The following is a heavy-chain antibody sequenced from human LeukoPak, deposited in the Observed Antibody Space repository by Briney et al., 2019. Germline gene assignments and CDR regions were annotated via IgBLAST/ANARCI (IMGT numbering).Heavy chain of an antibody. D-gene: IGHD2-15*01. CDR3: ARDKARYCSGGSCYSLDY. Sequence: GGSLRLSCAASGFTFSSYWMSWVRQAPGKGLEWVANIKQDGSEKYYVDSVKGRFTISRDNAKNSLYLQMNSLRAEDTAVYYCARDKARYCSGGSCYSLDYCGQGTLVTVSS. J-gene: IGHJ4*02. V-gene: IGHV3-7*01. CDR2: IKQDGSEK. CDR1: GFTFSSYW.